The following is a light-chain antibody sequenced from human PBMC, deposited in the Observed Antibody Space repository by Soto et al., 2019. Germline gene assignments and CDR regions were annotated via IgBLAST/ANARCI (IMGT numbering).Light chain of an antibody. V-gene: IGKV3-20*01. J-gene: IGKJ5*01. Sequence: EIVLTQSPGTLSLSPGERATLSCRASQSVSSSYFAWYQQKPGQAPRLLFYGASSRATGIPDRFSGSGSGTDFTLTISRLEPEDFAVYYCQQYGSTPITFGQGTRLEIK. CDR3: QQYGSTPIT. CDR2: GAS. CDR1: QSVSSSY.